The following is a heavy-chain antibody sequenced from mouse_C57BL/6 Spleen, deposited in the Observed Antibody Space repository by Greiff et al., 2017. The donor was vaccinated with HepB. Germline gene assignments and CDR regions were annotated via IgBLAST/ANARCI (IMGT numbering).Heavy chain of an antibody. CDR2: IYPRSGNT. Sequence: QVQLKQSGAELARPGASVKLSCKASGYTFTSYGISWVKQRTGQGLEWIGEIYPRSGNTYYNEKFKGKATLTADKSSSTAYMELRSLTSDDSAVYFCARGVSYYGSSYVGYWGQGTTLTVSS. CDR3: ARGVSYYGSSYVGY. V-gene: IGHV1-81*01. J-gene: IGHJ2*01. CDR1: GYTFTSYG. D-gene: IGHD1-1*01.